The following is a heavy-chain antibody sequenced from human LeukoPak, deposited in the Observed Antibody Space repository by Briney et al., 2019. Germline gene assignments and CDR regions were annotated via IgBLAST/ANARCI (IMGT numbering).Heavy chain of an antibody. J-gene: IGHJ4*02. CDR1: GFIFSSYG. Sequence: GGSLRLSCAASGFIFSSYGIHWVRQAPGKGLERVAFIRYDGSKKYYADSVKGRFTISRDNSKNTLYLQMNSLRAEDTAVYYCAKGGYSYGQPFDYWGQGTLVTVSS. V-gene: IGHV3-30*02. CDR3: AKGGYSYGQPFDY. CDR2: IRYDGSKK. D-gene: IGHD5-18*01.